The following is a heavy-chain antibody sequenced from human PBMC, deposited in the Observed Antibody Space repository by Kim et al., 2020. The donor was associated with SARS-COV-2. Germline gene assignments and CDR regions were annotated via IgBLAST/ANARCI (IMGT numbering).Heavy chain of an antibody. Sequence: GGSLRLSCAASGFTFSSYDMHWVRQAPGKGLEWVAVITYNGSNKYYADSVKGRFTISRDNSKNTLYLQMNSLRAEDTAVYYCAKERPQYEYYYGMDVWGQGTTVTVSS. J-gene: IGHJ6*02. V-gene: IGHV3-30*18. CDR1: GFTFSSYD. CDR3: AKERPQYEYYYGMDV. CDR2: ITYNGSNK. D-gene: IGHD2-8*01.